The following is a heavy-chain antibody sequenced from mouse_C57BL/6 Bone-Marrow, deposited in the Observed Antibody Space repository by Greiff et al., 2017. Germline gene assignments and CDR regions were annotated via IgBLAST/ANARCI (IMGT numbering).Heavy chain of an antibody. CDR3: TTEGIYYYGSSYVGFAY. CDR2: IDPENGDT. CDR1: GFNIKDDY. J-gene: IGHJ3*01. Sequence: LVESGAELVRPGASVKLSCTASGFNIKDDYMHWVKQRPEQGLEWIGWIDPENGDTEYASKFQGKATITADTSSNTAYLQLSSLTSEDTAVYYCTTEGIYYYGSSYVGFAYWGQGTLVTVSA. V-gene: IGHV14-4*01. D-gene: IGHD1-1*01.